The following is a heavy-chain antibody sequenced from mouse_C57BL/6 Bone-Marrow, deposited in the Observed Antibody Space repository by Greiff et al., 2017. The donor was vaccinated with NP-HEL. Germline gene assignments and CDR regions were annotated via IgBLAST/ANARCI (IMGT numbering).Heavy chain of an antibody. V-gene: IGHV3-6*01. CDR3: ARDHCPYFDY. Sequence: DVQLQESGPGLVKPSQSLSLTCSVTGYSITSGYYWNWIRQFPGNKLEWMGYISYDGSNNYNPSLKNRISITRDTSKNQFFLKLNSVTTEDTATYYCARDHCPYFDYWGQGTTLTVSS. J-gene: IGHJ2*01. CDR2: ISYDGSN. D-gene: IGHD1-2*01. CDR1: GYSITSGYY.